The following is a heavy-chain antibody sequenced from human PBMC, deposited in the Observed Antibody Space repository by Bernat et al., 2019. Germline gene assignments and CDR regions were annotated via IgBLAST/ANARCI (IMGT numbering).Heavy chain of an antibody. D-gene: IGHD3-10*01. CDR3: ARGLVTMVRGVWVGGDY. CDR2: INHSGST. V-gene: IGHV4-34*01. J-gene: IGHJ4*02. Sequence: QVQLQESGPGLVKPSETLSLTCTVSGGSISSYYWSWIRQPPGKGLEWIGEINHSGSTNYNPSLKSRVTISVDTSKNQFSLKLSSVTAADTAVYYCARGLVTMVRGVWVGGDYWGQGTLVTVSS. CDR1: GGSISSYY.